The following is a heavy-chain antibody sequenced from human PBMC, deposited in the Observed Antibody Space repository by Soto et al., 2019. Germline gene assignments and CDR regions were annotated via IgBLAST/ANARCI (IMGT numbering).Heavy chain of an antibody. CDR1: GGSINKSY. J-gene: IGHJ4*02. Sequence: SETLSLTCTVSGGSINKSYSXLILQPPRKRLEWIVYIHYTGTTNYKPSLKSRVTISVDTSKNQFSLKLTSVTAADTAVYYCARDKITGLFDYWGQGTLVTVSS. D-gene: IGHD2-8*02. CDR3: ARDKITGLFDY. CDR2: IHYTGTT. V-gene: IGHV4-59*12.